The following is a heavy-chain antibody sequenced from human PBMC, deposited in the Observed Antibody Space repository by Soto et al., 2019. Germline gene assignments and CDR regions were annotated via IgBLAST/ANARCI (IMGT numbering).Heavy chain of an antibody. CDR3: AIDGSGICRRGV. CDR1: GGTFSSYA. CDR2: IIPIFGTA. D-gene: IGHD3-10*01. V-gene: IGHV1-69*13. Sequence: SVKVSCKASGGTFSSYAISWVRQAPGQGLEWMGGIIPIFGTANYAQKFHGRVTITAHESTSTPYMELSSQRSEATAVYYCAIDGSGICRRGVWGQGTTVAVSS. J-gene: IGHJ6*02.